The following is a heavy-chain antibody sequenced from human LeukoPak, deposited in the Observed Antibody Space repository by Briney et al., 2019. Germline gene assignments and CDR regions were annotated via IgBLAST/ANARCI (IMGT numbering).Heavy chain of an antibody. CDR2: ISGSGGST. J-gene: IGHJ3*02. V-gene: IGHV3-23*01. CDR3: AKDRDDYVWGSYLGAFDI. Sequence: GGSLRLSCAASGFSLSNYAMSWLRQAPGKGLEWVSLISGSGGSTYYADSVKGRFTISRDNSKNTLYLQMNSLRAEDTAVFYCAKDRDDYVWGSYLGAFDIWGQGTMVTVSS. CDR1: GFSLSNYA. D-gene: IGHD3-16*01.